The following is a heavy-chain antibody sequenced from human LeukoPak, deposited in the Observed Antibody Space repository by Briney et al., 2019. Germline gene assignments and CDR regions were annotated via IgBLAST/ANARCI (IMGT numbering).Heavy chain of an antibody. V-gene: IGHV4-39*01. D-gene: IGHD2-2*01. CDR2: IYYSGST. Sequence: PSETLSLTCTVSGGSISSSSYYWGWIRQPPGKGLEWIGSIYYSGSTYYNPSLKSRVTISVDTSKNQFSLKLSSVTAADTAVYYCASQIVVPAALMGASDIWGQGTMVTVSS. CDR1: GGSISSSSYY. CDR3: ASQIVVPAALMGASDI. J-gene: IGHJ3*02.